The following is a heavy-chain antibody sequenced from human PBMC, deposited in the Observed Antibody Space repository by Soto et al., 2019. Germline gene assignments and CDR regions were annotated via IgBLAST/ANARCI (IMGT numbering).Heavy chain of an antibody. D-gene: IGHD2-15*01. CDR2: IHYRGST. V-gene: IGHV4-31*03. J-gene: IGHJ6*02. CDR3: ERVRDSFGLDV. Sequence: SETVSLTCTVSGGSITGAYYWNWIRQHPGKGLEWIGSIHYRGSTYYNPSLQSRITISLDRSNNQFSLNLSSVTAADTAVYYCERVRDSFGLDVWGQGTTVTVSS. CDR1: GGSITGAYY.